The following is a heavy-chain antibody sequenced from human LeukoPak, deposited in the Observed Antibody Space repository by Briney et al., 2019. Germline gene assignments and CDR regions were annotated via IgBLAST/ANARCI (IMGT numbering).Heavy chain of an antibody. J-gene: IGHJ4*01. V-gene: IGHV3-66*01. Sequence: GGSLRLSCAVSGFTVTNDYMNWVRQAPGKGLEWVSIIYGGGSTYYADSVKGRFTISRDSSNNTLFLQMSNLRADDSGLYYCATDVRSSPLGFWGHGTLVTVSS. D-gene: IGHD6-13*01. CDR1: GFTVTNDY. CDR2: IYGGGST. CDR3: ATDVRSSPLGF.